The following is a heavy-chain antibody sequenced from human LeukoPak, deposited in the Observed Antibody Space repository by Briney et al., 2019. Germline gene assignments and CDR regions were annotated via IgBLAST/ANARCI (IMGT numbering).Heavy chain of an antibody. CDR1: GFTFSSYS. D-gene: IGHD1-7*01. CDR3: ARPYNWNYAGYFDY. V-gene: IGHV3-48*01. Sequence: GGSLRLSCAASGFTFSSYSMNWVRQAPGKGLEWVSYISSTSSTVYYADSVEGRFTISRDNAKNSLYLQMNSLRAEDTAVYYCARPYNWNYAGYFDYWGQGTLVTVSS. J-gene: IGHJ4*02. CDR2: ISSTSSTV.